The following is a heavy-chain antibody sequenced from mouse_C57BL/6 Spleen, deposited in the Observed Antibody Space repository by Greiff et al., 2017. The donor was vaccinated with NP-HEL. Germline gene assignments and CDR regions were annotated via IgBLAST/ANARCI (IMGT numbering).Heavy chain of an antibody. CDR1: GFTFSSYA. Sequence: EVKLVESGGGLVKPGGSLKLSCAASGFTFSSYAMSWVRQTPEKRLEWVATISDGGSYTYYPDNVKGRFTISRDNAKNNLYLQMSHLKSEDTAMYYCARVHSILYAMDYGGQGTSVTVSS. D-gene: IGHD2-10*02. J-gene: IGHJ4*01. CDR2: ISDGGSYT. CDR3: ARVHSILYAMDY. V-gene: IGHV5-4*03.